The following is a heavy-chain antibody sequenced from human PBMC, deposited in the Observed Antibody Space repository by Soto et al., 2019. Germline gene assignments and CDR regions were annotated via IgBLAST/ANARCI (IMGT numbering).Heavy chain of an antibody. V-gene: IGHV4-4*02. J-gene: IGHJ5*02. CDR1: GDSISHRNW. CDR2: IYHSGST. Sequence: PSETLSLTCAVSGDSISHRNWWSWVRQPPGKGLVWIGEIYHSGSTNYNPSLRGRVTISVDKSKSQLSLKLYSVTSADTAVYYCAGRNSSSWYWFDTWGKGTLVTVSS. D-gene: IGHD6-13*01. CDR3: AGRNSSSWYWFDT.